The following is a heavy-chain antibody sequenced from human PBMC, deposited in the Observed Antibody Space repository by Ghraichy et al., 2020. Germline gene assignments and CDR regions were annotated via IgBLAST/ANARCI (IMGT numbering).Heavy chain of an antibody. CDR1: GGSISSYY. Sequence: SETLSLTCTVSGGSISSYYWSWIRQPPGKGLEWIGYIYYSGSTNYNPSLKSRVTISVDTSKNQFSLKLSSVTAADTAVYYCARHHHWGFTTTAFDIWGQGTMVTVSS. CDR2: IYYSGST. CDR3: ARHHHWGFTTTAFDI. V-gene: IGHV4-59*08. J-gene: IGHJ3*02. D-gene: IGHD7-27*01.